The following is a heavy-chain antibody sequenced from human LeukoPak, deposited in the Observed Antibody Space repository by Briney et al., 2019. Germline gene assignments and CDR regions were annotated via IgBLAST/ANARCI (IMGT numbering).Heavy chain of an antibody. CDR1: GFTFSSYS. D-gene: IGHD3-10*01. V-gene: IGHV3-21*01. CDR2: ISSSSSYI. CDR3: ATRSFVASSQTGLWFGEYMMPSDY. J-gene: IGHJ4*02. Sequence: PGRSLRLSCAASGFTFSSYSMNWVRQAPGKGLEWVSSISSSSSYIYYADSVKGRFTISRDNAKNSLYLQMNSLRAEDTAVYYCATRSFVASSQTGLWFGEYMMPSDYWGQGTLVTVSS.